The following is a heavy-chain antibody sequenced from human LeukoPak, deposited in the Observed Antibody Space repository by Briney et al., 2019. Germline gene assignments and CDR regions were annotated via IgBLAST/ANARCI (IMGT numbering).Heavy chain of an antibody. D-gene: IGHD6-13*01. Sequence: SETLSLTCTVSGGSISSSSYYWGWIRQPPGKGLEWIGSIYYSGSTYYNPSLKSRVTISVDTSKNQFSLKLSSVTAADTAVYYCARRGSSGGYWGQGTLVTVSS. CDR2: IYYSGST. V-gene: IGHV4-39*01. J-gene: IGHJ4*02. CDR3: ARRGSSGGY. CDR1: GGSISSSSYY.